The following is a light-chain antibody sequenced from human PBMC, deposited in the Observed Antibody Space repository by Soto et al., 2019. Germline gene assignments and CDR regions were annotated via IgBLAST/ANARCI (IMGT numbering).Light chain of an antibody. V-gene: IGLV2-23*02. Sequence: QSALTQPASVSGSPGQSITISCTGTSGDVGSHNLVSWYQQHPGKAPKLMIYDVSKRPSGVSNRFSGSKSGNTASLTISGLEAEDEADYYCFSYADNSAVVFGGGTKLTVL. J-gene: IGLJ2*01. CDR2: DVS. CDR1: SGDVGSHNL. CDR3: FSYADNSAVV.